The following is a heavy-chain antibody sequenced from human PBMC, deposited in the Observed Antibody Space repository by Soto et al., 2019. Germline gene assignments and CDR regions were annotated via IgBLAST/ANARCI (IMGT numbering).Heavy chain of an antibody. D-gene: IGHD3-9*01. V-gene: IGHV5-10-1*01. Sequence: GESLKISCKGSGYSFTSYWISWVRQMPGKGLEWMGRIDPSDSYTNYSPSFQGHVTISADKSISTAYLQWSSLKASDTAMYYCARLAANDILTVDYYGMDVWGQGTTVTVSS. CDR1: GYSFTSYW. CDR2: IDPSDSYT. CDR3: ARLAANDILTVDYYGMDV. J-gene: IGHJ6*02.